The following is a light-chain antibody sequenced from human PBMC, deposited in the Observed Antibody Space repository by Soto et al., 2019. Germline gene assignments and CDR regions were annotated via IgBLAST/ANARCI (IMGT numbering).Light chain of an antibody. CDR2: DAS. J-gene: IGKJ1*01. Sequence: DIQMTQSPSTLSASVGDRVTITCRASQSISSWLAWYQQKPGKAPKLLIYDASSLESGVPSRFSGSGSGTEFTLTISSLQPDDFATYYCQQSNSFSGTFGPGTKVDI. CDR1: QSISSW. V-gene: IGKV1-5*01. CDR3: QQSNSFSGT.